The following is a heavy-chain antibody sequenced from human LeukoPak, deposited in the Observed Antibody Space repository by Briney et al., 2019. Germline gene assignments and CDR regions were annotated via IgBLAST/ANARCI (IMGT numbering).Heavy chain of an antibody. CDR2: INHSGST. V-gene: IGHV4-34*01. CDR3: ARHVGAVAGTWNRYYYYMDV. J-gene: IGHJ6*03. Sequence: PSETLSLTCAVYGGSFSGYYWSWIRQPPGRGLEWIGEINHSGSTNYNPSLKSRVTISVDTSKNQFSLKLSSVTAADTAVYYCARHVGAVAGTWNRYYYYMDVWGKGTTVTVSS. CDR1: GGSFSGYY. D-gene: IGHD6-19*01.